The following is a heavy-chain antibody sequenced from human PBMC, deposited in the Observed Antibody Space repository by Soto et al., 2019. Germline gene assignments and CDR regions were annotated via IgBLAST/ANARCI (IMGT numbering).Heavy chain of an antibody. V-gene: IGHV3-23*01. CDR3: AKENGYSSSWFEFDY. Sequence: EVQLLESGGGLVQPGGSLRLSCAASGFTFSSYAMSWVRQAPGKGLEWVSAISGSGGSTYYADSVKGRSTISRDNTKNTLYLQMYSLRAEDTAVYYCAKENGYSSSWFEFDYWGQGTLVTVSS. CDR2: ISGSGGST. D-gene: IGHD6-13*01. CDR1: GFTFSSYA. J-gene: IGHJ4*02.